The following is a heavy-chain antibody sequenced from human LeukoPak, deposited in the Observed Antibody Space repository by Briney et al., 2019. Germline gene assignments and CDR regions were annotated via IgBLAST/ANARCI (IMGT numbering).Heavy chain of an antibody. V-gene: IGHV1-18*01. CDR3: ARDLRHSSGWYHVAFDI. CDR1: GYTFTSYG. CDR2: ISAYNGDT. J-gene: IGHJ3*02. D-gene: IGHD6-19*01. Sequence: ASVKVSCKASGYTFTSYGISWVRQAPGQGLEWMGWISAYNGDTNYAQKLQGRVTMTTDTSTSTVYMEVRSLRSDDTAVYYCARDLRHSSGWYHVAFDIWGQGTMVTVSS.